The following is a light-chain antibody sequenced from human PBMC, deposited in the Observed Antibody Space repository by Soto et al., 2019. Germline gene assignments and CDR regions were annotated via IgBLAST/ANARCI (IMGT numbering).Light chain of an antibody. CDR3: ISYTGTDTSYV. CDR2: EVR. V-gene: IGLV2-14*01. Sequence: QSALTQPGSVSGSPGQSITISCTGTSSDVGSYNYVAWYQQFPGKTPKLMIYEVRNRPSGVSSRFSGSKSGNTASLTISGLQPEDEADYYCISYTGTDTSYVFGTGTKLTV. CDR1: SSDVGSYNY. J-gene: IGLJ1*01.